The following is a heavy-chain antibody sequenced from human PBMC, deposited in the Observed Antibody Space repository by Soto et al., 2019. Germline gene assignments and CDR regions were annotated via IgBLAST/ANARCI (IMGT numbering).Heavy chain of an antibody. J-gene: IGHJ3*01. CDR1: GGSVGSGEYY. D-gene: IGHD5-18*01. CDR3: ARDVAHGYTENV. V-gene: IGHV4-30-4*01. CDR2: IYDSGIT. Sequence: QVQLQESGPGLVKPSQTLSLACTVSGGSVGSGEYYYSWIRQPPGKGLEWIGYIYDSGITNYTPSLKGRVTMSLDRSNNQVSLTLSSVTAADTAVYFCARDVAHGYTENVWGQGKMVTVSS.